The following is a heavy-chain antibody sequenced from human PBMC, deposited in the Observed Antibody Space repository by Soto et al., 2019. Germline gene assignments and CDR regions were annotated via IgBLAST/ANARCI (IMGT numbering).Heavy chain of an antibody. CDR2: IYYSGST. CDR3: ASYYDILTGYYIFPPDFDY. V-gene: IGHV4-39*01. Sequence: SETLSLTCTVSGGSISSSSYYWGWIRQPPGKGLEWIGSIYYSGSTYYNPSLKSRVTISVDTSKKQFSLKLSSVTAADTAVYYCASYYDILTGYYIFPPDFDYWGQGTLVTVSS. D-gene: IGHD3-9*01. J-gene: IGHJ4*02. CDR1: GGSISSSSYY.